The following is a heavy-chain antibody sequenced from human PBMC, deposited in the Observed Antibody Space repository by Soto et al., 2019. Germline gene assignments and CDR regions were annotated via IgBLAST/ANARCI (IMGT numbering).Heavy chain of an antibody. V-gene: IGHV3-74*01. CDR1: GFTFSSYW. Sequence: EVQLVESGGGLVQPGGSLRLSCAASGFTFSSYWMHWVRQAPGKGLVWVSRINSDGSSTSYADSVKGRFTISRDNDKNTLYLQMNSMRAEDTAVYYCAFVEMATLGLDYWGQGTLVTVSS. CDR3: AFVEMATLGLDY. CDR2: INSDGSST. J-gene: IGHJ4*02. D-gene: IGHD5-12*01.